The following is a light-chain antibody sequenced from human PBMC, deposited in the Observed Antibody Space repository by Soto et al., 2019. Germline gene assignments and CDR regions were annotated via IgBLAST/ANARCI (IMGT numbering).Light chain of an antibody. CDR3: QHYNSYSEA. J-gene: IGKJ2*01. V-gene: IGKV1-16*01. CDR1: QTITRN. Sequence: DIQMTQSPSSLSASVGDRVSIPCRASQTITRNLNWYQQKPGTAPKLLIYAASTLQSGVPSRFSGSGSGTEFTLTISSLQPDDFATYYCQHYNSYSEAFG. CDR2: AAS.